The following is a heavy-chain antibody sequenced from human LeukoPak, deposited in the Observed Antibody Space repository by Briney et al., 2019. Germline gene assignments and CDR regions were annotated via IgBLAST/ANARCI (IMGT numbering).Heavy chain of an antibody. CDR3: ATDYGGNSDWYFDL. CDR2: ISPSGST. CDR1: GGSISSYY. V-gene: IGHV4-4*08. D-gene: IGHD4-23*01. Sequence: SETLSLTCTVSGGSISSYYWSWIRQPAGKGLEWIGYISPSGSTNYNPSLESRVTISVDTSKRHISLRLSSVTAADTAVYYCATDYGGNSDWYFDLWGRGTLVTVSS. J-gene: IGHJ2*01.